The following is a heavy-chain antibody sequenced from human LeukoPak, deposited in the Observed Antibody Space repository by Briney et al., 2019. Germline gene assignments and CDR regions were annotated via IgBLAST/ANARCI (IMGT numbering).Heavy chain of an antibody. CDR3: ARDGVAAAGNEAFDI. J-gene: IGHJ3*02. CDR1: GFTFSSYC. D-gene: IGHD6-13*01. CDR2: INSDGSST. V-gene: IGHV3-74*01. Sequence: PGGSLRLSCAASGFTFSSYCMHWVRQAPGKGLVWVSLINSDGSSTIYADSVKGRFTISRDNAKNTLYLQMNSLRAEDTAVYYCARDGVAAAGNEAFDIWGQGTMVTVCS.